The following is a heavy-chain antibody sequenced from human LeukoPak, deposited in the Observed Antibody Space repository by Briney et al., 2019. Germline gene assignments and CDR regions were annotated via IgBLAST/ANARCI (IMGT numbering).Heavy chain of an antibody. CDR2: INHSGST. CDR1: GGSFSGYY. V-gene: IGHV4-34*01. J-gene: IGHJ4*02. Sequence: SGTLSLTCAVYGGSFSGYYWSWIRQPPGKGLEWIGEINHSGSTNYNLSLKSRVTISVDTSKNQFSLKLSSVTAADTAVYYCARRRRPLLTRISPNGYFDYWGQGTLVTVSS. CDR3: ARRRRPLLTRISPNGYFDY. D-gene: IGHD3-16*01.